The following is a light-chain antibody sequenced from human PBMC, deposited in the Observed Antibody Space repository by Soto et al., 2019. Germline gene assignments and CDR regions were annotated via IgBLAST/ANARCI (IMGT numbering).Light chain of an antibody. J-gene: IGLJ1*01. CDR1: SSNIGSNT. CDR2: TAG. V-gene: IGLV1-44*01. CDR3: SAWDNSLNGYV. Sequence: QAVVTQPLSASASPGQRVTISCSGGSSNIGSNTVAWYQHLPGTAPPRLIFTAGQRPSGVPGRFSGSKSGTSASLAISGLQSEDEGDYYSSAWDNSLNGYVFGPGIKVTVL.